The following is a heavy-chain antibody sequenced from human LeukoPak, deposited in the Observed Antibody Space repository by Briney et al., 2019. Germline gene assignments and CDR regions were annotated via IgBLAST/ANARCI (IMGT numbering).Heavy chain of an antibody. CDR2: IYYSGST. V-gene: IGHV4-39*01. Sequence: SETLSLTCTVSGGSISSSSYYWGWIRQPPGKGLEWIGSIYYSGSTYYNPSLKSRVTISVDTSKNQFSLKLSSVTAADTAVYYCARKIIAAAGTPNRFDPWGQGTLVTVSS. CDR3: ARKIIAAAGTPNRFDP. J-gene: IGHJ5*02. D-gene: IGHD6-13*01. CDR1: GGSISSSSYY.